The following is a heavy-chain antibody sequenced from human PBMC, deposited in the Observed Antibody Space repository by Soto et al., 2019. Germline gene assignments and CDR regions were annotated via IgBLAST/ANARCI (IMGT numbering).Heavy chain of an antibody. CDR3: TRIFSDAFDI. CDR1: GFTFSGSA. Sequence: DVQLVESGGGLVQPGGSLKLSCAASGFTFSGSAILWVRQASGKGLEWVARIRSKGNNYATAYAASVKGRFTISRDDSKNTAYLQLNSLKSEDTAVYYCTRIFSDAFDIWGQGTMVTVSS. J-gene: IGHJ3*02. D-gene: IGHD3-9*01. CDR2: IRSKGNNYAT. V-gene: IGHV3-73*02.